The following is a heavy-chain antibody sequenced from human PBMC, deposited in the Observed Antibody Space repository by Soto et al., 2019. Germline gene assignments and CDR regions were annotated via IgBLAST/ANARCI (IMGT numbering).Heavy chain of an antibody. J-gene: IGHJ4*02. CDR3: AKVPFRYDSSGYYFDY. CDR1: GFTFSSYG. V-gene: IGHV3-30*18. CDR2: ISYDGSNK. D-gene: IGHD3-22*01. Sequence: GGSLRLSCAASGFTFSSYGMHWVRQAPGTGLEWVAVISYDGSNKYYADSMKGRFTISRDNSKNTLYLQMNSLRAEDTAVYYCAKVPFRYDSSGYYFDYWGQGTLVTVSS.